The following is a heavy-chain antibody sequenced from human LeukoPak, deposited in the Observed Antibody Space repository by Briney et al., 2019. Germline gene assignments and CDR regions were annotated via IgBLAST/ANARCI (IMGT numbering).Heavy chain of an antibody. CDR3: AKGSSSGRPYFFDY. CDR2: ISGNSGSDT. CDR1: GFTFSSYA. Sequence: PGGSLRLSCAASGFTFSSYAMRWVRQAPGKGLEWVSAISGNSGSDTYYADAVKGRFTISRDNSKTTLYLEMNSLRAEDTVVYYCAKGSSSGRPYFFDYWGQGSLVAVSS. J-gene: IGHJ4*02. D-gene: IGHD3-10*01. V-gene: IGHV3-23*01.